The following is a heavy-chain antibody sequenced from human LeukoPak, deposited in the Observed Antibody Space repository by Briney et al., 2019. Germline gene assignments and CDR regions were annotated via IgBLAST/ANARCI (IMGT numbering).Heavy chain of an antibody. J-gene: IGHJ6*04. Sequence: GGSLRLSCAASGFTFSTYGMHWVRQAPGKGLEWVAVISYDGSNKYYADSVKGRFTISRDNSKNTLYLQMNSLRAEDTAVYYCAKEDVWGKGTTVTVSS. CDR1: GFTFSTYG. CDR2: ISYDGSNK. CDR3: AKEDV. V-gene: IGHV3-30*19.